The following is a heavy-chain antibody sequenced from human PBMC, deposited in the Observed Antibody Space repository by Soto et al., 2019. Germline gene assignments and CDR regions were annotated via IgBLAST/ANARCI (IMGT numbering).Heavy chain of an antibody. CDR3: ARGVLY. J-gene: IGHJ4*02. CDR2: IFYSGTT. V-gene: IGHV4-31*03. Sequence: QVQLQESGPGLVKPSQTLSLTCTVSGGSISSGGYFWSWIRQPPGKGLEWIGNIFYSGTTYYNPSPXSXITIAGDTSKNQFSLKLSSVTAADTAVYFCARGVLYWGQGTLVTVSS. D-gene: IGHD1-1*01. CDR1: GGSISSGGYF.